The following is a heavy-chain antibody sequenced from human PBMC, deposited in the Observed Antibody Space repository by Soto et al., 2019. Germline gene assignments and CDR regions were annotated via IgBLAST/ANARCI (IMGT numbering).Heavy chain of an antibody. V-gene: IGHV3-53*04. Sequence: GGSLRLSCAASGFTVSSNYMSWVRQAPGKGLEWVSVIYSGGSTYYADSVKGRFTISRHNSKNTLYLQMNSLRAEDTAVYYCAREGVPPGTSFEQYYFDYWGQGTLVTVSS. D-gene: IGHD2-2*01. CDR2: IYSGGST. CDR3: AREGVPPGTSFEQYYFDY. CDR1: GFTVSSNY. J-gene: IGHJ4*02.